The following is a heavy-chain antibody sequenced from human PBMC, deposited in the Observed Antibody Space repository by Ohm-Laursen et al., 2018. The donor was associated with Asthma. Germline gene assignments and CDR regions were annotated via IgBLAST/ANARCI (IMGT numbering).Heavy chain of an antibody. D-gene: IGHD5-12*01. V-gene: IGHV3-23*01. CDR3: AKLPVQSGYDYLYFDF. CDR1: GYTFSRYS. J-gene: IGHJ4*02. CDR2: ISGSGGST. Sequence: SLRLSCAASGYTFSRYSIHWVRQAPGKGLEWVSAISGSGGSTYYADSAKGRFTISRDNSKNTLYLQMNSLRAEDTAVYYCAKLPVQSGYDYLYFDFWGQGTLVTVSS.